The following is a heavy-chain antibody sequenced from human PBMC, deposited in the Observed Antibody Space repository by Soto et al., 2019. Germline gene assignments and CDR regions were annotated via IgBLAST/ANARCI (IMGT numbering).Heavy chain of an antibody. CDR3: ARAITLYYYDNPLAY. Sequence: PSETLSLTCTVSGGSISSYYWSWIRQPPGKGLEWIGYIYYSGSTNYNPSLKSRVTISVDTSKNQFSLKLSSVTAADTAVYYCARAITLYYYDNPLAYWGQGTLVTVSS. CDR1: GGSISSYY. V-gene: IGHV4-59*01. D-gene: IGHD3-22*01. CDR2: IYYSGST. J-gene: IGHJ4*02.